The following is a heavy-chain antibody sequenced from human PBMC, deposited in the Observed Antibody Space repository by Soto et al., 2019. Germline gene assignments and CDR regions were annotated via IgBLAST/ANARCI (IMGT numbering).Heavy chain of an antibody. CDR3: ASDSSGLYAFDI. J-gene: IGHJ3*02. V-gene: IGHV4-30-4*01. Sequence: QVQLQEAGPGLVKPSQTLSLTCTVSGGSISRGDYYWSWIRQPPGKGLEWIGYIFYSGSTYYNPSLQSRVTISVDTSKTQFSLKLSSVTAADTAVYYCASDSSGLYAFDIWGQGTMVTVSA. D-gene: IGHD3-22*01. CDR2: IFYSGST. CDR1: GGSISRGDYY.